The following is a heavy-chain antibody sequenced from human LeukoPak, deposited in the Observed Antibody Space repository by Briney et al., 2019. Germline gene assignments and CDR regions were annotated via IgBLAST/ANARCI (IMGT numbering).Heavy chain of an antibody. J-gene: IGHJ4*02. CDR3: ARRVIVVGLDY. Sequence: GGSLRLSCAASGFTFSSYEMNWVRQAPGKGLEWVSYLIRGGINIYYADSVKGRFTISRDNAKNSLYLQMNSLRAEDTAVYYCARRVIVVGLDYWGQGTLVTVSS. D-gene: IGHD3-22*01. V-gene: IGHV3-48*03. CDR1: GFTFSSYE. CDR2: LIRGGINI.